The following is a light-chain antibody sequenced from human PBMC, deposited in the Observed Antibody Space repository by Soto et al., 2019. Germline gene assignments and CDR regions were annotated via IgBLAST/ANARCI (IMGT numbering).Light chain of an antibody. CDR2: KAS. CDR3: QQYNSYPYT. Sequence: DIQMTQSPSTLSASVGDRVTITCRAIQSISSWLAWYQQKPGKAPKLLIYKASSLESGVPSRFSGSGSGTEITLTISSLQPDDFATYYCQQYNSYPYTFGQGTKLEIK. J-gene: IGKJ2*01. CDR1: QSISSW. V-gene: IGKV1-5*03.